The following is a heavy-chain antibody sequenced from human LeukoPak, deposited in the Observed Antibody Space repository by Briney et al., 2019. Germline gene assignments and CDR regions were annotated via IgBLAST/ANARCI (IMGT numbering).Heavy chain of an antibody. CDR3: AKPPGSDIL. D-gene: IGHD3-10*01. Sequence: GGSLRLSCAASGFTFSSYGMHWVRQAPGKGLEWVAFIRYVGSNKYYADSVKGRFTISRDNSKNTLYLQMNSLRAEDTAVYYCAKPPGSDILWGQGTLVTVSS. V-gene: IGHV3-30*02. J-gene: IGHJ4*02. CDR1: GFTFSSYG. CDR2: IRYVGSNK.